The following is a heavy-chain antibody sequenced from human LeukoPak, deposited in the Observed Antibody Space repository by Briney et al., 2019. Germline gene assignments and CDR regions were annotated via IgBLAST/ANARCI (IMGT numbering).Heavy chain of an antibody. CDR3: ARARGWDDAFDI. Sequence: SMKVSCKASGGTFSSYAISWVRQAPGQGLEWMGGIIPIFGTANYAQKFQGRVTITADESTSTAYMELSSLRSEDTAVYYCARARGWDDAFDIWGQGTMVTVSS. J-gene: IGHJ3*02. CDR1: GGTFSSYA. CDR2: IIPIFGTA. V-gene: IGHV1-69*13. D-gene: IGHD6-19*01.